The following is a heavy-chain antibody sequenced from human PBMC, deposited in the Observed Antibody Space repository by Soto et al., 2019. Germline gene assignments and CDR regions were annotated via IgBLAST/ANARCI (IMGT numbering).Heavy chain of an antibody. J-gene: IGHJ4*02. CDR3: ARLPFGAFDF. CDR1: GGSFNTGGYY. CDR2: VDDSGHT. D-gene: IGHD3-3*01. V-gene: IGHV4-30-4*08. Sequence: TLSLTCTVSGGSFNTGGYYWSWVRQRPEKGREGIGYVDDSGHTYYNPSFKSRPALSLDTSQSHSSLKLSSVTAPDPALYFFARLPFGAFDFWGPGILVTVS.